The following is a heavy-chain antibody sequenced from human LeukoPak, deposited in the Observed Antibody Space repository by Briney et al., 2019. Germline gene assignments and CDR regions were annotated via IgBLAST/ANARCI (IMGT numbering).Heavy chain of an antibody. J-gene: IGHJ4*02. CDR1: GFTFSSYH. CDR2: ISSNSDYI. D-gene: IGHD5-18*01. V-gene: IGHV3-21*01. CDR3: ARDRGYFY. Sequence: GGSLRLSCAASGFTFSSYHINWVRQAPGKGLEWVSSISSNSDYIYYADSVKGRFTISRDNAKNSLYLQMNSLRAEDTAVYYCARDRGYFYWGQGTLVTVSS.